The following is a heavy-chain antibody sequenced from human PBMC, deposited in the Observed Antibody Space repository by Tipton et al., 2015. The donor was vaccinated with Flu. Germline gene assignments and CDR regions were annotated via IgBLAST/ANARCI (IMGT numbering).Heavy chain of an antibody. CDR2: IFLFDGST. Sequence: QLVQSGAEVMKPGASVKVSCVVSGYAFTAYYLHWVRQAPGQGLEWLGRIFLFDGSTIYSQTLQGRITITRDTSTSTIYMELGSLRSDDTAVYYCTRDVPHGRFDHWGQGTLVAASS. V-gene: IGHV1-46*01. D-gene: IGHD5-24*01. J-gene: IGHJ4*02. CDR3: TRDVPHGRFDH. CDR1: GYAFTAYY.